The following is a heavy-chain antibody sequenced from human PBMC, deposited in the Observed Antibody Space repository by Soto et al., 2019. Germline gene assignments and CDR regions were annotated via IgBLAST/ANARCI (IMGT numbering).Heavy chain of an antibody. D-gene: IGHD5-18*01. V-gene: IGHV3-30-3*01. CDR2: ISYDGSNK. J-gene: IGHJ2*01. CDR1: GFTFSSYA. CDR3: ARDPLWGTAMVLWYFDL. Sequence: PGGSLRLSCAASGFTFSSYAMHWVRQAPGKGLEWVTIISYDGSNKYYADSVKGRFTTSRDNSKNTLYLQMNSLRAEDTAVYYCARDPLWGTAMVLWYFDLWGRGTLVTVSS.